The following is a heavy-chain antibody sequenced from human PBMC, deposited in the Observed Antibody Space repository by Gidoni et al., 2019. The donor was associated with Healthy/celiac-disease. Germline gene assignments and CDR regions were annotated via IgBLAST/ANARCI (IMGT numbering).Heavy chain of an antibody. CDR3: ARDGRIMITFGGVDFDY. V-gene: IGHV3-30-3*01. Sequence: QVQLVESAGGVVQPGRSLRLSCAASGFTFRSYAMHWVRQAPGKRLEWVAGIAYDGSNKYYADSVKGRFTISRDNSKNTLYLQMNSLRAEDTAVYYCARDGRIMITFGGVDFDYWGQGTLVTVSS. D-gene: IGHD3-16*01. CDR2: IAYDGSNK. J-gene: IGHJ4*02. CDR1: GFTFRSYA.